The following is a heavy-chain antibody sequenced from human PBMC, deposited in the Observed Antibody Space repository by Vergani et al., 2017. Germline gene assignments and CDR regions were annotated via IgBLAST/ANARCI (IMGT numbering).Heavy chain of an antibody. CDR3: AKETRDIVATIVSMTGYYGMDV. V-gene: IGHV3-33*06. J-gene: IGHJ6*02. Sequence: QVQLVESGGGVVQPGRSLRLSCAASGFTFSSYGMHWVRQAPGKGLEWVAVIWYDGSNKYYADSVKGRFTISRDNSKNTRSLQMNSLRAEDTAVYYCAKETRDIVATIVSMTGYYGMDVWGQGTTVTVSS. CDR2: IWYDGSNK. D-gene: IGHD5-12*01. CDR1: GFTFSSYG.